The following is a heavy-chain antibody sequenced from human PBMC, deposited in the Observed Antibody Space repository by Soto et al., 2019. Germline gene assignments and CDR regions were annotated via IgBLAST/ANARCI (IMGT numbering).Heavy chain of an antibody. CDR1: GASMFDYN. D-gene: IGHD4-17*01. Sequence: QVPLEDSGPGQVKSSETLSLTCTVSGASMFDYNWASIRHPPAQGLEWIVYVYYAGSTSYNPSLRSRVNISVEPSKNLISLALTYVTAADTAEYFCEREVTFTVTSYFESWGQGNMVTVS. V-gene: IGHV4-59*01. CDR2: VYYAGST. CDR3: EREVTFTVTSYFES. J-gene: IGHJ4*02.